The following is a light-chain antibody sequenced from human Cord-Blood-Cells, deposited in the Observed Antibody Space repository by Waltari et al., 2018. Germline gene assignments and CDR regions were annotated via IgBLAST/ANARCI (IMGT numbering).Light chain of an antibody. CDR1: SSDVGGYNY. V-gene: IGLV2-11*01. J-gene: IGLJ1*01. Sequence: QSALTQPRAVSGSPGQSVTIPCTGTSSDVGGYNYVSWYQQHPGKAPKPMIYDVSKRPSGVPDRFSGSKSGNTASLTISGLQAEDEADYYCCSYAGSYTLYVFGTGTKVTVL. CDR3: CSYAGSYTLYV. CDR2: DVS.